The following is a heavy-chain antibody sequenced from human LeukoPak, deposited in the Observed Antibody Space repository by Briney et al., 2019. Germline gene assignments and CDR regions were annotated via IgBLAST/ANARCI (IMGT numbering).Heavy chain of an antibody. CDR1: GGSISSYY. D-gene: IGHD6-19*01. CDR3: ARVAVAGTKDFDY. Sequence: SETLSLTCTVSGGSISSYYRSWIRQPPGKGLEWIGYIYTSGSTNYNPSLKSRVTISVDTSKNQFSLKLSSVTAADTAVYYCARVAVAGTKDFDYWGQGTLVTVSS. CDR2: IYTSGST. V-gene: IGHV4-4*09. J-gene: IGHJ4*02.